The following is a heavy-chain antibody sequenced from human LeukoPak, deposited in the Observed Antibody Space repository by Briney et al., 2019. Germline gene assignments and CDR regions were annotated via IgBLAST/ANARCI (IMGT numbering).Heavy chain of an antibody. J-gene: IGHJ4*02. CDR3: AKGALRFLEWSHFDY. CDR1: GFTFSTYW. V-gene: IGHV3-7*01. CDR2: IKQDGDEK. Sequence: GGSLRLSCAASGFTFSTYWMSWVRQAPGKGLEWVANIKQDGDEKFYVDSVKGRFTISRDNAKNSLYLQMNSLRAEDTAVYYCAKGALRFLEWSHFDYWGQGTLVTVSS. D-gene: IGHD3-3*01.